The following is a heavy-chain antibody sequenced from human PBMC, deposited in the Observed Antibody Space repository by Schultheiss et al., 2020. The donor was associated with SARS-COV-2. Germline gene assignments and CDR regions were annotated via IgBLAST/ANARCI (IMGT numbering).Heavy chain of an antibody. J-gene: IGHJ4*02. V-gene: IGHV1-2*06. D-gene: IGHD4-11*01. Sequence: ASVKVSCKTSGYIFTYHYIHWVRQAPGQGLEWMGRINPDSGATSSAQRFQGRVTMTTDTSISTVYMELTRLTSDDTALYYCASESASTVTSNFDNWGQGTLVTVSS. CDR2: INPDSGAT. CDR3: ASESASTVTSNFDN. CDR1: GYIFTYHY.